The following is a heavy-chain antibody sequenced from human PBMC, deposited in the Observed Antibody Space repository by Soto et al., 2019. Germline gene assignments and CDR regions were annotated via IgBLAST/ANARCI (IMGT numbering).Heavy chain of an antibody. CDR1: GFTFSSYA. CDR2: ISGSGGST. Sequence: GGSLRLSCAASGFTFSSYAMSWVRQAPGKGLEWVSAISGSGGSTYYADSVKGRFTISRDNSKNTLYLQMNSLRAEDTAVYYCAKHRGSYYYYYGMDVWGQGTTVTVSS. V-gene: IGHV3-23*01. D-gene: IGHD3-10*01. CDR3: AKHRGSYYYYYGMDV. J-gene: IGHJ6*02.